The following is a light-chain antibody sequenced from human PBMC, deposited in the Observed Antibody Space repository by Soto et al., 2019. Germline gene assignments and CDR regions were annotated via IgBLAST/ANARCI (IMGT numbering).Light chain of an antibody. CDR1: SSNIGSNT. Sequence: QAVVTQPPSASGTPGQTVTISCSGTSSNIGSNTVIWYQQLPGTAAKLLIYSNNQRTSGVPDRFSGSKSGTSASLASSGLQYEEEADYYCAAWDASLNGHVFGSGTKVTVL. V-gene: IGLV1-44*01. CDR2: SNN. J-gene: IGLJ1*01. CDR3: AAWDASLNGHV.